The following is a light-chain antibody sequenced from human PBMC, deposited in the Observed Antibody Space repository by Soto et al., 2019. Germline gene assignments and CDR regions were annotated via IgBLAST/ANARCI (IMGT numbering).Light chain of an antibody. V-gene: IGKV1-33*01. J-gene: IGKJ5*01. CDR1: QNIDNY. CDR3: QHYDHVQVP. Sequence: EIQITQSKASLSASVSGSVTITCQASQNIDNYVNWYQQKPGKAPNLLIYDASSLKTGGPSRFSGSGSGTDFTFTINSLQPEDFATYYCQHYDHVQVPFGQGTRLEI. CDR2: DAS.